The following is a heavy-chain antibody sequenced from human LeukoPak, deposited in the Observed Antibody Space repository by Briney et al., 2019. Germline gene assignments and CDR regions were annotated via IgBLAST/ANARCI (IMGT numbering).Heavy chain of an antibody. CDR2: IYYSGST. CDR3: TRGSIAYYYMDV. J-gene: IGHJ6*03. V-gene: IGHV4-59*01. D-gene: IGHD3-22*01. CDR1: GGSISSYY. Sequence: SETLSLTCTVSGGSISSYYWSWIRQPPGKGLEWIGNIYYSGSTNYNPSLKSRVTISVDTSKNQFSLQLSSVTAADTAVYYCTRGSIAYYYMDVWGKGTTVTISS.